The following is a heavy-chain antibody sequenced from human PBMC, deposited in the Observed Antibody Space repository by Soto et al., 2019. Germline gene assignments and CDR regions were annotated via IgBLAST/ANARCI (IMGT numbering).Heavy chain of an antibody. CDR2: INPKFGDT. D-gene: IGHD3-10*01. CDR1: GYTFTSYY. J-gene: IGHJ6*01. Sequence: QVQLVQSGAEMKEPGDSVRVSCEASGYTFTSYYIHWVRQAPGQGLEWMGWINPKFGDTTYAQDFQGRVSMTRDMSISTVYMELSRLTSDGTAIYYCARNMDYYYGPGSGNGHGFWGQGTTVTV. CDR3: ARNMDYYYGPGSGNGHGF. V-gene: IGHV1-2*02.